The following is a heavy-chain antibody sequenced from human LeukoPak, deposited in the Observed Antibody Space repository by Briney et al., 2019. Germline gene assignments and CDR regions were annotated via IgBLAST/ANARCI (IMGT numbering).Heavy chain of an antibody. CDR1: GFIFSKYW. CDR3: ARDLGDFLEWFPAYFQH. V-gene: IGHV3-7*01. CDR2: IKRDGSVI. J-gene: IGHJ1*01. D-gene: IGHD3-3*01. Sequence: PGGSLRLSCAASGFIFSKYWMTWVRQAPGKGLEWVANIKRDGSVIHYVDSVKGRFTISRDNAKNSLYLQMNSLRAEDTAVYYCARDLGDFLEWFPAYFQHWGQGTLVTVSS.